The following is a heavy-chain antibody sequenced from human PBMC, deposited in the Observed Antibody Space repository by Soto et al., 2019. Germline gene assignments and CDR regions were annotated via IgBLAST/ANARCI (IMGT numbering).Heavy chain of an antibody. Sequence: SETLSLTCTVSGGSISSYYWSWIRQPPGKGLEWIGYIYYSGSTNYNPSLKSRVTISVDTSKNQFSLKLSSVTAADTAVYYCAVVRGVIRPWYYGMDVWGQGTTVTVSS. D-gene: IGHD3-10*01. J-gene: IGHJ6*02. CDR1: GGSISSYY. CDR2: IYYSGST. CDR3: AVVRGVIRPWYYGMDV. V-gene: IGHV4-59*01.